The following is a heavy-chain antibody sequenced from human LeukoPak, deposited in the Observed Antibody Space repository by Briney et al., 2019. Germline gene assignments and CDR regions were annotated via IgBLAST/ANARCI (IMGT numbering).Heavy chain of an antibody. J-gene: IGHJ3*02. CDR1: GGSISNYN. V-gene: IGHV4-59*01. Sequence: SETLSLTCTVSGGSISNYNWSWIRQPPGKGLAWIGYIYYSGSTNYNPSLKSRVTISVDTSKNQFSLKLSSVTAADTAVYYCARDNGSGSYSWEAYAFNIWGQGTMVTVSS. D-gene: IGHD3-10*01. CDR2: IYYSGST. CDR3: ARDNGSGSYSWEAYAFNI.